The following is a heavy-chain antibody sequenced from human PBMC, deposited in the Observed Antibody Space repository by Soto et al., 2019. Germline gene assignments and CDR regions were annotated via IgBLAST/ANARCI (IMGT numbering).Heavy chain of an antibody. CDR3: ARSGAGSGWL. CDR1: GGSVSSGHYY. J-gene: IGHJ4*02. CDR2: IYYSGST. D-gene: IGHD6-19*01. V-gene: IGHV4-61*01. Sequence: QVQLQESGPGLVRPSETLSLTCAVSGGSVSSGHYYWVWSRQPPGKGLEWVGFIYYSGSTNYNPPLKSRVTISVDTYKNQFSLKMSSVTAADTAVYYCARSGAGSGWLGGQGTLVTVSS.